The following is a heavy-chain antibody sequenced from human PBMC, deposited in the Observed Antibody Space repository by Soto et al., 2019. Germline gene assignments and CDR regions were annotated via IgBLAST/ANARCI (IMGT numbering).Heavy chain of an antibody. J-gene: IGHJ6*02. CDR2: VSGSGDYT. Sequence: EVQLLESGGGLVQPGGSLRLSCAASGFTFSSYAMSWVRQAPGKGLEWVSAVSGSGDYTYYADSVKGRFTISRDNSKNTLYLQMNSLRAEDTAVYYCAKDPLLLWFGMDVWGQGTTFTVSS. CDR3: AKDPLLLWFGMDV. V-gene: IGHV3-23*01. CDR1: GFTFSSYA. D-gene: IGHD3-10*01.